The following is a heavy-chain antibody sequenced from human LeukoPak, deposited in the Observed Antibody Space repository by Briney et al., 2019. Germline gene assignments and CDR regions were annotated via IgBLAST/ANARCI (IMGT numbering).Heavy chain of an antibody. Sequence: GGSLGLSCAASGFTFGSSAMSWVRQAPGKGPEWVATFSRSGPDTYYADSVKGRFTIFRDNSKNMLYLQMNNLRAEDTAVYYCAKGSLGSWYYFDYWGQGTLVIVSS. V-gene: IGHV3-23*01. D-gene: IGHD6-13*01. J-gene: IGHJ4*02. CDR1: GFTFGSSA. CDR3: AKGSLGSWYYFDY. CDR2: FSRSGPDT.